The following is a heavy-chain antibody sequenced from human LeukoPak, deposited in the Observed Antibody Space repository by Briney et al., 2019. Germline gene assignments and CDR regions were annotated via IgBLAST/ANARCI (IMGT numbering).Heavy chain of an antibody. CDR2: ISAYNGNT. J-gene: IGHJ4*02. CDR1: GYTFTSYG. Sequence: ASVKVSCKASGYTFTSYGISWVRQAPGQGLEWMGWISAYNGNTNYAQKLQGRVTMTTDTSTSTVYMELRSLRSDDTAVYYCARSGYDILTGYLTPDYWGQGTLVTVSS. CDR3: ARSGYDILTGYLTPDY. D-gene: IGHD3-9*01. V-gene: IGHV1-18*01.